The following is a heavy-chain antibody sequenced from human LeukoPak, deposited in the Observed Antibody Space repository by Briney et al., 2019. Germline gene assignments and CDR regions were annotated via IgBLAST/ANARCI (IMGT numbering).Heavy chain of an antibody. V-gene: IGHV1-58*01. J-gene: IGHJ3*02. Sequence: SVKVSCKASGFTFTSSAVQWVRQARGQRLEWIGWIVVGSGNTNYAQKFQERVTITRDMSTSTAYMELSSLRSEDTAVYYCAAPKAYCGGDCYSIDDAFDIWGQGTMVTVSS. CDR3: AAPKAYCGGDCYSIDDAFDI. CDR2: IVVGSGNT. CDR1: GFTFTSSA. D-gene: IGHD2-21*01.